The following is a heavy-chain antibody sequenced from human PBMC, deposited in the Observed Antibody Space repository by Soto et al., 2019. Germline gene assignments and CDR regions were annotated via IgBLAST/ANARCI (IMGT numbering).Heavy chain of an antibody. Sequence: XSVKAYCTASGYTFITNGIPLVRQAPGQGRECMGWISAYNGNTNYSQKFQDRVTMTTDTSTSTAYTELRSLRSDDTAVYYCERGEGAYYVDNWGQGTLVTVSS. CDR3: ERGEGAYYVDN. V-gene: IGHV1-18*01. J-gene: IGHJ4*02. CDR2: ISAYNGNT. CDR1: GYTFITNG.